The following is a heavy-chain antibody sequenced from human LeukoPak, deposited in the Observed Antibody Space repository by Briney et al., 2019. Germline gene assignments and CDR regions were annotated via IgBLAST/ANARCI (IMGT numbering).Heavy chain of an antibody. CDR1: GYNFTSYW. D-gene: IGHD6-13*01. V-gene: IGHV5-51*01. Sequence: GESLKISCKGSGYNFTSYWIGWVRQMPGKGLEWMGIIYPGDSDTRYSPSFQGQVTISADKSISTAYLQWSSLKASDTAIYYCARQTLAAAEGSDYWGQGTLVTVSS. CDR3: ARQTLAAAEGSDY. CDR2: IYPGDSDT. J-gene: IGHJ4*02.